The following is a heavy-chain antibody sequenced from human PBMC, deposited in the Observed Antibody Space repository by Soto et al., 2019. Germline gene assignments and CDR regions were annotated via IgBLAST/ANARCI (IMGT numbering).Heavy chain of an antibody. V-gene: IGHV3-23*01. Sequence: GGSLRLSCVGSGFTFRNYGMTWVRQASGKGLDWVSSISGDGAGTYYADSVKGRFTISRDNSKSTLFLQMSSPTAEDTTVYYCARIIDGAGSAYWGQGSPVTVSS. CDR3: ARIIDGAGSAY. D-gene: IGHD6-13*01. CDR1: GFTFRNYG. J-gene: IGHJ4*02. CDR2: ISGDGAGT.